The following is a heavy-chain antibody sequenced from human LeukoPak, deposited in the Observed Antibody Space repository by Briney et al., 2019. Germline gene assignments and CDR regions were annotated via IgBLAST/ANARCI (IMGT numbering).Heavy chain of an antibody. Sequence: PGGSLRLSCAASGFTFSSYAMSWVRQAPGKGLEWVSTISGSGGSKHYADSVNGRFTISRDSSKNTLHLQMNSLRVEDTAVYYCAKDMVRGVIQSAFDFWGQGTLVTVSS. V-gene: IGHV3-23*01. CDR3: AKDMVRGVIQSAFDF. D-gene: IGHD3-10*01. CDR2: ISGSGGSK. CDR1: GFTFSSYA. J-gene: IGHJ4*02.